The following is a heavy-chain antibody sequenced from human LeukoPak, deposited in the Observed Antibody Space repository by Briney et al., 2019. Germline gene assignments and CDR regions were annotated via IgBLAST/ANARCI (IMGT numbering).Heavy chain of an antibody. CDR1: GFTLSSYA. V-gene: IGHV3-30*01. Sequence: GGSLRLSCAASGFTLSSYAMHWVRQAPGKGLEWVAVISYDGSNKYYADSVKGRFTISRVNSKNTPYLQMNSLRAENTAVYYYPRDVVNYFDYWGQGTLVTVSS. CDR2: ISYDGSNK. J-gene: IGHJ4*02. D-gene: IGHD2-21*01. CDR3: PRDVVNYFDY.